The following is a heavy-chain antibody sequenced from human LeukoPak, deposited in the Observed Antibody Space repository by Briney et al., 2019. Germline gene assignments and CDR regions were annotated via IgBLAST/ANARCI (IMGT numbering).Heavy chain of an antibody. J-gene: IGHJ2*01. V-gene: IGHV3-11*01. D-gene: IGHD3-16*02. CDR2: ISSSGSTI. CDR3: ARDRSPIYDYVWGSYRTKDWYFDL. Sequence: GGSLRLSCAASGFTFSDYYMSWIRQAPGKGLEWVSYISSSGSTIYYADSVKGRFTISRDNAKNSLYLQMNSLRAEDTAVYYCARDRSPIYDYVWGSYRTKDWYFDLWGRGILVTVSS. CDR1: GFTFSDYY.